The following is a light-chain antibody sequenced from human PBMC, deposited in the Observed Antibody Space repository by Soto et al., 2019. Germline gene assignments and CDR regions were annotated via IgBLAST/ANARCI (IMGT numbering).Light chain of an antibody. J-gene: IGLJ3*02. CDR3: GTWYSSLSAWV. CDR1: SSNIGNNY. Sequence: QSVLTQPPSVSAAPGQKVTISCSGSSSNIGNNYVSWYQQLPGTAPKLLIYDNNKRPSGIPDRFSGSKSGTSATLGITGLQTGDEADYYCGTWYSSLSAWVFGGGTKVTVL. CDR2: DNN. V-gene: IGLV1-51*01.